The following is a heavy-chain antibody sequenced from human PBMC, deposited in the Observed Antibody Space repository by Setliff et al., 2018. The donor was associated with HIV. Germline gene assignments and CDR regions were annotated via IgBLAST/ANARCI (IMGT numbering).Heavy chain of an antibody. CDR2: VTYDGRRT. CDR1: GFTFSNFA. D-gene: IGHD2-15*01. J-gene: IGHJ4*02. Sequence: GGSLRLSCVASGFTFSNFAMHWVRQAPGKGLEWVSGVTYDGRRTFYTDAVKGRFTISRDNSNNTLYLQVSSLRPEDTAVYYCASARIPTGGMSTSFDYWGQGTPVTVSS. CDR3: ASARIPTGGMSTSFDY. V-gene: IGHV3-30*10.